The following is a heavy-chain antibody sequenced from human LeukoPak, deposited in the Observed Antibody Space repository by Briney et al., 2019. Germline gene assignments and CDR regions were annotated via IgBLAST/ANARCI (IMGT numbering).Heavy chain of an antibody. V-gene: IGHV4-39*07. CDR1: GGSISGSSYY. Sequence: SETLSLTCTVSGGSISGSSYYWGWIRQPPGKGLEWIGEINHSGSTNYNPSLKSRVTISVDTSKNQFSLKLSSVTAADTAVYYCARGAGRKTHYYDSSGSGRRFDYWGQGTLVTVSS. CDR3: ARGAGRKTHYYDSSGSGRRFDY. D-gene: IGHD3-22*01. J-gene: IGHJ4*02. CDR2: INHSGST.